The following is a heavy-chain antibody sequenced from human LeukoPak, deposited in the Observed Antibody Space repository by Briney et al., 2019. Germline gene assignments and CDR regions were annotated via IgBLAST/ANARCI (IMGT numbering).Heavy chain of an antibody. D-gene: IGHD6-13*01. J-gene: IGHJ3*02. CDR2: NYTSGSA. V-gene: IGHV4-4*07. Sequence: PAEPLSLTCTLSVGPFSRYYWSGTPQPAGKALEGIGRNYTSGSANYNPSLKSRVTMSVDTSNNQFSLKLSSVTAADTAVYYCARDMSSSWYKVYAFDIWGQGTMVTVSS. CDR3: ARDMSSSWYKVYAFDI. CDR1: VGPFSRYY.